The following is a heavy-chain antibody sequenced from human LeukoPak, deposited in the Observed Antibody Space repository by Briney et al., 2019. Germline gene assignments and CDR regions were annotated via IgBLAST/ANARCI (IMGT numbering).Heavy chain of an antibody. CDR1: GFTFSSYW. V-gene: IGHV3-48*04. Sequence: GGSLRLSCAASGFTFSSYWMSWVRQAPGKGLEWVSYISSSAGSRYYAESVQGRFTISRDNTKNSLDLQMDSLRAEDTAVYYCARDRRGVRQLASRYFDLWGRGTLVTVSS. CDR3: ARDRRGVRQLASRYFDL. D-gene: IGHD6-6*01. J-gene: IGHJ2*01. CDR2: ISSSAGSR.